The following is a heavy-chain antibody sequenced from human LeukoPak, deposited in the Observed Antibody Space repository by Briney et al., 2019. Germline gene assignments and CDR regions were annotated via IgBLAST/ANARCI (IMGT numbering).Heavy chain of an antibody. V-gene: IGHV1-2*06. CDR2: VNSNSAVA. CDR3: ARDLSSTPHWELDY. CDR1: GYTFTDYF. J-gene: IGHJ4*02. D-gene: IGHD7-27*01. Sequence: GASVKVSCKTSGYTFTDYFIHWVRLAPGQGHEWMGRVNSNSAVAESEEKFQGRVTVTRDTSIRTVYMELFRLTSDDTAIYYCARDLSSTPHWELDYWGQGTLVTVSS.